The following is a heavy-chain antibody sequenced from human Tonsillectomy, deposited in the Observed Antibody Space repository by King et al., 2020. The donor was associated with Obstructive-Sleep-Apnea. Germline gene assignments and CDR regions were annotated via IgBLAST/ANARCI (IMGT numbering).Heavy chain of an antibody. CDR2: IYHSGST. V-gene: IGHV4-59*01. Sequence: QLQESGPGLVKTSETLSLTCTVSGASISRYYWSWIRQPPGKGLEWIGYIYHSGSTNSNTYLKSRVSLSVDTSKNQFSLILGSVTAADTAVYYCAGGDFDWLSLEYWVQGTLVTVSS. J-gene: IGHJ4*02. CDR3: AGGDFDWLSLEY. D-gene: IGHD3-9*01. CDR1: GASISRYY.